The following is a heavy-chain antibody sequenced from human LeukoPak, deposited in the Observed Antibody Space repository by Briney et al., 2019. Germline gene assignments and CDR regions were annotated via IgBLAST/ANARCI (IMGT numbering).Heavy chain of an antibody. D-gene: IGHD3-10*01. J-gene: IGHJ4*02. CDR2: IWYDGSNK. CDR3: VRDNSGSVVRGVLQY. Sequence: GGSLRLSCAASGFTFNTYGMHWVRQAPGKGLEWVAVIWYDGSNKYYADSVKGRFTISRDNSKNTLYLQMNSLRAEDTAVYYCVRDNSGSVVRGVLQYGGQGTLVTVSS. CDR1: GFTFNTYG. V-gene: IGHV3-33*01.